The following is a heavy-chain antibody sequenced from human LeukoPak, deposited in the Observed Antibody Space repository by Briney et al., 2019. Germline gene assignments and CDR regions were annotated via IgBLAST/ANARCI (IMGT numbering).Heavy chain of an antibody. CDR3: AKSANSGSYYRGLFDY. CDR1: GFTFGSYA. Sequence: GVPLRLSCAASGFTFGSYAMSCVRHAPGRGLEWVSSVSDSGGSTYYADSVKGRVTISRDNTKNTLYLQMNSLRAEDTAVYYCAKSANSGSYYRGLFDYWGQGTLVTVSS. V-gene: IGHV3-23*01. J-gene: IGHJ4*02. CDR2: VSDSGGST. D-gene: IGHD3-10*01.